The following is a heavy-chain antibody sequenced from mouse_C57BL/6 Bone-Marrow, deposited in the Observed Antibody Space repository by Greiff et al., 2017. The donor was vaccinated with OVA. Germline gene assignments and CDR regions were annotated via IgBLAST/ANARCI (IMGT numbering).Heavy chain of an antibody. Sequence: EVKLVESGEGLVKPGGSLKLSCAASGFTFSSYAMSWVRQTPEKRLEWVAYISSGGDYIYYADTVKGRFTISRVNARNTLYLQMSSLKSEDTAMYYCTRDRGYDYDRGRGFAYWGQGTLVTVSA. CDR2: ISSGGDYI. CDR3: TRDRGYDYDRGRGFAY. D-gene: IGHD2-4*01. J-gene: IGHJ3*01. V-gene: IGHV5-9-1*02. CDR1: GFTFSSYA.